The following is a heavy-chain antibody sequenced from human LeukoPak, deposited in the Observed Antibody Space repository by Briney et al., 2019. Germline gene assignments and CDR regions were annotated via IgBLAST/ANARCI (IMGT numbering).Heavy chain of an antibody. CDR1: AFTFSSYA. J-gene: IGHJ2*01. Sequence: GGSLRLSCAASAFTFSSYAMSWVRQAPGKGLEWVSVISGSGSSTYYADSVKGRFTISRDNSKNTLYLQMNSLRIEDTAVFYCAKHIDSSVFLTGFDFWGRGTLVTVSS. V-gene: IGHV3-23*01. CDR3: AKHIDSSVFLTGFDF. D-gene: IGHD6-25*01. CDR2: ISGSGSST.